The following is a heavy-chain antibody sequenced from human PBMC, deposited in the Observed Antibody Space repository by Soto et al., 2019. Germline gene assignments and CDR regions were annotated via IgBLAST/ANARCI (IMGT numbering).Heavy chain of an antibody. CDR1: GFTFSSYS. D-gene: IGHD3-16*02. CDR3: AREVGVMITFGGVIVNYYYGMDV. Sequence: EVQLVESGGGLVQPGGSLRLSCAASGFTFSSYSMNWVRQAPGKGLEWVSYISSSSSTIYYADSVKGRFTISRDNAKNSLYLQMNSLRDEDTAVYYCAREVGVMITFGGVIVNYYYGMDVWGQGTTVTVSS. CDR2: ISSSSSTI. J-gene: IGHJ6*02. V-gene: IGHV3-48*02.